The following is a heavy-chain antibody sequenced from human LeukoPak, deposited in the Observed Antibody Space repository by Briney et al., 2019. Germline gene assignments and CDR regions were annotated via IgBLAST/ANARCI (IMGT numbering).Heavy chain of an antibody. J-gene: IGHJ3*02. CDR2: ISSSSSYI. V-gene: IGHV3-21*01. D-gene: IGHD2-15*01. CDR3: ARGSANAFDI. Sequence: GGSLRLSCAASGFTFSSYSMNWVRQAPGKGLEWVSSISSSSSYIYYADSVKGRFTISRDNAKNSLYLQMDSLRAEDTAVYYCARGSANAFDIWGQGTMVTVSS. CDR1: GFTFSSYS.